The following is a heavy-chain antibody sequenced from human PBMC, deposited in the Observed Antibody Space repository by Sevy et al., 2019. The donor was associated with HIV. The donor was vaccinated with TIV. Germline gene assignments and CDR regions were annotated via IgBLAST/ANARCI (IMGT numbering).Heavy chain of an antibody. CDR1: GFTFSSYG. CDR2: ISYDGSNK. CDR3: AKDIWGYYYDSSGYYYMREDIYYYYYGMDV. Sequence: GGSLRLSCAASGFTFSSYGMHWVRQAPGKGLEWVAVISYDGSNKYYADSVKGRFTISRDNSKNTLYLQMNSLRAEDMAVYYCAKDIWGYYYDSSGYYYMREDIYYYYYGMDVWGQGTTVTVSS. D-gene: IGHD3-22*01. J-gene: IGHJ6*02. V-gene: IGHV3-30*18.